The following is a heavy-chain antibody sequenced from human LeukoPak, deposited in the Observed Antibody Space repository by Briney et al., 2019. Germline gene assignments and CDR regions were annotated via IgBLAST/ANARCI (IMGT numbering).Heavy chain of an antibody. V-gene: IGHV1-8*01. J-gene: IGHJ4*02. D-gene: IGHD3-22*01. Sequence: GASVKVSCKASGYTFTSYDINWGRQATGQGLEWMGWMYPNSGNTGYAQKFQGRVTMTRNTSISTAYMELSSLRSEDTAVYYCARGPLWYDSSGYSPYWGQGTLVTVSS. CDR1: GYTFTSYD. CDR2: MYPNSGNT. CDR3: ARGPLWYDSSGYSPY.